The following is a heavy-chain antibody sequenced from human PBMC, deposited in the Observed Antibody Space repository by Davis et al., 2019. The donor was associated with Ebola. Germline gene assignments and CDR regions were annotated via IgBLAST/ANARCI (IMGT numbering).Heavy chain of an antibody. J-gene: IGHJ3*01. CDR1: GNSFSSLW. CDR2: IYTGDSDT. CDR3: ASLRRTITGMDDGFDL. V-gene: IGHV5-51*01. D-gene: IGHD1-20*01. Sequence: KVSCKGSGNSFSSLWIAWVRQMPGKGLEWMGIIYTGDSDTRYSPSFRGQVTISADRSTRTAYLQWGSLKASDTAMYYCASLRRTITGMDDGFDLWGQGTMVTVSS.